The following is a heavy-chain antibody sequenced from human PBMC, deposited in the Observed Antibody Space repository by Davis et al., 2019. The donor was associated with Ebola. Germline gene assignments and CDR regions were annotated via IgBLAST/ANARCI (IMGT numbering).Heavy chain of an antibody. CDR2: ISAYNDNT. Sequence: ASVKVSCKASGYTFTSYGISWVRQAPGQGLEWMGWISAYNDNTNYAQKLQGRVTMTTDTSTSTAYMELRSLRSDDTAVYYCARDRYSKHSRSWYLFDYWGQGTLVTVSS. V-gene: IGHV1-18*01. J-gene: IGHJ4*02. D-gene: IGHD6-13*01. CDR1: GYTFTSYG. CDR3: ARDRYSKHSRSWYLFDY.